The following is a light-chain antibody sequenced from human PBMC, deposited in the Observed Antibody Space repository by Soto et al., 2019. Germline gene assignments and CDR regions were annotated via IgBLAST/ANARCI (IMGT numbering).Light chain of an antibody. CDR2: DVT. CDR3: TSYSTGGIYV. V-gene: IGLV2-14*01. J-gene: IGLJ1*01. Sequence: QSVLTQPASVSGSPGQSIAISCTGTSSDVGGYNSVSWYQQHPGKAPKLMIYDVTNRPSGVSNRFSGSKSGNTASLTISGLQAEVYADYYCTSYSTGGIYVSGTGTVLPVL. CDR1: SSDVGGYNS.